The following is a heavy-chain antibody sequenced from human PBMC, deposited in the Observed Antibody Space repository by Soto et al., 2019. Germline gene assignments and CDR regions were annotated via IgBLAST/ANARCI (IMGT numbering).Heavy chain of an antibody. CDR3: ASWYYYDSSGYYYNY. J-gene: IGHJ4*02. CDR1: GGSISSGDYY. CDR2: IYYSGST. V-gene: IGHV4-30-4*01. D-gene: IGHD3-22*01. Sequence: PSETLSLTCTVSGGSISSGDYYWSWIRQPPGKGLEWIGYIYYSGSTYYNPSLKSRVTISVDTSKNQFSLKLSSVTAADTAVYYCASWYYYDSSGYYYNYWGQGTLVTVSS.